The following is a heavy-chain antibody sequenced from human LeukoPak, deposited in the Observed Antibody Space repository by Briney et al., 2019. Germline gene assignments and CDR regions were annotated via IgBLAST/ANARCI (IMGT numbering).Heavy chain of an antibody. Sequence: PSETLSLTCTVSGGSISSYYWSWIRQPPGKGLEWIGYIYYSGSTNYNPSLKSRVTISVDTSKDQFSLKLSSVTAADTDVYYCARSNYYDSSGYLYYYYYCMDVWGKGTTVTVSS. CDR3: ARSNYYDSSGYLYYYYYCMDV. CDR1: GGSISSYY. CDR2: IYYSGST. J-gene: IGHJ6*03. D-gene: IGHD3-22*01. V-gene: IGHV4-59*01.